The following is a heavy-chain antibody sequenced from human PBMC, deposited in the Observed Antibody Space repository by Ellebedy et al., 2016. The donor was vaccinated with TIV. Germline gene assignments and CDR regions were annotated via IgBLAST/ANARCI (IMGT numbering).Heavy chain of an antibody. J-gene: IGHJ4*02. Sequence: MPSETLSLTCTVSGGSISSYYWSRIRQPPGKGLEWIGDIYYSGSTNYNPSLKSRVTISVDTSKNQFSLKLNSVTAADTAVYYCARGPNYVRGSYKYFDYWGQGTLGTVSS. CDR3: ARGPNYVRGSYKYFDY. CDR1: GGSISSYY. CDR2: IYYSGST. V-gene: IGHV4-59*08. D-gene: IGHD3-16*01.